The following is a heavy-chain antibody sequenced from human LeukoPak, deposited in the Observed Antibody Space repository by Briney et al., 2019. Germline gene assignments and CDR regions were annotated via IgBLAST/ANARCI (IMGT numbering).Heavy chain of an antibody. CDR2: IYPGDSDT. J-gene: IGHJ4*02. Sequence: GESLKISCKGSGYSFTNYWIGWVRQMSGKGLEWMGIIYPGDSDTKYSLSLQGQVTISFDKSISTAYLQWNSLKASDTAMYYCARQSGITTDPFDDWGQGTLVTVSS. D-gene: IGHD3-3*01. CDR1: GYSFTNYW. CDR3: ARQSGITTDPFDD. V-gene: IGHV5-51*01.